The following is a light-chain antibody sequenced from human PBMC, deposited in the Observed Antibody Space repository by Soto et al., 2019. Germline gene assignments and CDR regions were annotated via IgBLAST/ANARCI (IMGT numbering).Light chain of an antibody. J-gene: IGLJ2*01. CDR3: QSYDSSLSGTHVV. V-gene: IGLV1-40*01. CDR2: GNS. Sequence: QSVVTQPPSVSGAPGQRVTISCTGSSSNIGAGYDVHWYQQLPGTAPKLLIYGNSNRPSGVPDRFSGSKSGTSASLAITGLQAEDEADDYCQSYDSSLSGTHVVFGGGTKLTVL. CDR1: SSNIGAGYD.